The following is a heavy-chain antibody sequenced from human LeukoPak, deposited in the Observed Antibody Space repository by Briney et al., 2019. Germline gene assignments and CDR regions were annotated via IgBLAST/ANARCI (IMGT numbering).Heavy chain of an antibody. Sequence: ASVKVSCKASGYTFSNYGVTWVRQAPGQGLEWMGWISPDSNNTNYAQKFQGRVTMTEDTSTDTAYMELSSLRSEDTAVYYCATDSPYPASGWRAEYFQHWGQGTLVTVSS. J-gene: IGHJ1*01. V-gene: IGHV1-18*01. CDR3: ATDSPYPASGWRAEYFQH. D-gene: IGHD6-19*01. CDR1: GYTFSNYG. CDR2: ISPDSNNT.